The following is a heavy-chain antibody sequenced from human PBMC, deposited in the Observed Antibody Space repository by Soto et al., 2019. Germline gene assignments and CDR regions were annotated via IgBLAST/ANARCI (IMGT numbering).Heavy chain of an antibody. CDR1: GGSISSYY. D-gene: IGHD3-22*01. CDR2: IYYSGST. Sequence: SETLSLTCTVSGGSISSYYWSWILQPPGKGLEWIGYIYYSGSTNYNPSLKSRVTISVDTSKNQFSLKLSSVTAADTAVYYCARHQPADDSSGTSLDYWGQGTLVTVSS. J-gene: IGHJ4*02. CDR3: ARHQPADDSSGTSLDY. V-gene: IGHV4-59*08.